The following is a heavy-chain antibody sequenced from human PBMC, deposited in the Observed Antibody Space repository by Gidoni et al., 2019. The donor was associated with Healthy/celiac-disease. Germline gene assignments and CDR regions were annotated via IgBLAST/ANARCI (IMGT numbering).Heavy chain of an antibody. Sequence: QVQLVQSGAEVKKPGASVKVSCKASGYTFPSYGISWVRQAPGQGLEWMGWISAYNGNTNYAQKLQGRVTMTTDTSTSTAYMELRSLRSDDTAVYYCATSMTTVTSTYYYGMDVWGQGTTVTVSS. V-gene: IGHV1-18*01. CDR2: ISAYNGNT. CDR3: ATSMTTVTSTYYYGMDV. J-gene: IGHJ6*02. CDR1: GYTFPSYG. D-gene: IGHD4-17*01.